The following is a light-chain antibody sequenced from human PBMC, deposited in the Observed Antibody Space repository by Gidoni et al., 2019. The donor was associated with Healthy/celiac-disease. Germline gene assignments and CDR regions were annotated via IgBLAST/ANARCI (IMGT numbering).Light chain of an antibody. CDR2: GAS. J-gene: IGKJ1*01. V-gene: IGKV3-20*01. CDR1: QSVSSSY. Sequence: EIVLTQSPGTLSLSPGERASQSVSSSYLAWYQQKPGQAPRLLIYGASSRATGIPDRFSGSGSGTDFTLTISILEPEDFAVYYCQQYGSSPPWTFGQGTKVEIK. CDR3: QQYGSSPPWT.